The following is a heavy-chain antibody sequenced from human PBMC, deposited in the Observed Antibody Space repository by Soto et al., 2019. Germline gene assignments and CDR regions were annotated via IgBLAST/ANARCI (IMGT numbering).Heavy chain of an antibody. CDR1: GFDVNNYT. Sequence: RIPCAASGFDVNNYTINWVRPAPGERVGGVSSISSSGYIFSTDSVGGRFTISRENAKNSVYLQINSLRAENTAVFFWARDCCGGSCHPGRDGRGQGATVTVSS. V-gene: IGHV3-21*01. D-gene: IGHD2-15*01. CDR3: ARDCCGGSCHPGRDG. CDR2: ISSSGYI. J-gene: IGHJ6*01.